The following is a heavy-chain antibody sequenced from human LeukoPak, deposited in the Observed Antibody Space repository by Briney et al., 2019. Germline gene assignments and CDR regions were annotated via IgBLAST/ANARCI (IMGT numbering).Heavy chain of an antibody. Sequence: GGSLRLSCAASGFTFSSYWMHWVRQGPGKGLVWVSRINSDGSSTSYADSVKGRFTISRDNAKNTLYLQMNSLRAKDTAVYYCARIDSSSWVKIDYWGQGTLVTVSS. J-gene: IGHJ4*02. CDR1: GFTFSSYW. D-gene: IGHD6-13*01. CDR3: ARIDSSSWVKIDY. CDR2: INSDGSST. V-gene: IGHV3-74*01.